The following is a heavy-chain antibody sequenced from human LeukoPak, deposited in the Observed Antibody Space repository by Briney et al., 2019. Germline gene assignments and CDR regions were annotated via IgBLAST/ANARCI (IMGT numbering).Heavy chain of an antibody. CDR2: IYHSGSI. J-gene: IGHJ4*02. Sequence: SETLSLTCTVSGDSINNHYWSWIRQPPGKGLEWIGYIYHSGSINYNPSLESRLTISVDTSKNQFSLKLTSVTAADTAVYYCARLYGSGSFRGFSWGQGTLVTVSS. CDR3: ARLYGSGSFRGFS. CDR1: GDSINNHY. V-gene: IGHV4-59*08. D-gene: IGHD3-10*01.